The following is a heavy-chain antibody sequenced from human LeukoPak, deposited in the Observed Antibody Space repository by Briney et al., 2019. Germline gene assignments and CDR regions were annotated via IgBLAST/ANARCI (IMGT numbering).Heavy chain of an antibody. CDR1: GGSISSSSYY. J-gene: IGHJ6*03. CDR3: ARINNWNFVPGGYYYMDV. V-gene: IGHV4-39*07. CDR2: IYYSGST. Sequence: SETLSLTCTVSGGSISSSSYYWGWICQPPGKGLEWIGSIYYSGSTYYNPSLKSRVTISVDTSKNQFSLKLSSVTAADTAVYYCARINNWNFVPGGYYYMDVWGKGTTVTVSS. D-gene: IGHD1-7*01.